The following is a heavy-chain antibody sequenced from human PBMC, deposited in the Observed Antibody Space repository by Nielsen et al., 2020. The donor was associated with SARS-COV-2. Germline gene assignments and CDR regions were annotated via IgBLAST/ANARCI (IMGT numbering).Heavy chain of an antibody. V-gene: IGHV3-23*01. Sequence: GESLKIPCAASGFTFSSYAMSWVRQAPGKGLEWVSTISGSGGSTYYADSVKGRFTISRDNSKNTLYLQMNSLRAEDTAVYYCAKDRIAVAAEYFQHWGQGTLVTVSS. CDR2: ISGSGGST. D-gene: IGHD6-19*01. CDR3: AKDRIAVAAEYFQH. J-gene: IGHJ1*01. CDR1: GFTFSSYA.